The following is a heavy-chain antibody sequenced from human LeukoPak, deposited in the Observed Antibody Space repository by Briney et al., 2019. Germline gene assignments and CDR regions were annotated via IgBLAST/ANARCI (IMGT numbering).Heavy chain of an antibody. J-gene: IGHJ4*02. CDR1: GYTFTGHY. CDR3: ARDMWELPSDYYYGY. Sequence: EASVKVSCKASGYTFTGHYLNWLRQAPGQGLEWMGRINPNSGDTKYADKFQGRVIMTRDTSTSTAYMELNGLRSDDTASYYCARDMWELPSDYYYGYWGQGTLVTVSS. V-gene: IGHV1-2*06. D-gene: IGHD1-26*01. CDR2: INPNSGDT.